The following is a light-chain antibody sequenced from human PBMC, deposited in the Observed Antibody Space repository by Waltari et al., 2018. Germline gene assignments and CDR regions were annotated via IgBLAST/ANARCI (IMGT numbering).Light chain of an antibody. J-gene: IGLJ2*01. CDR1: TLGDTN. CDR3: QAWDRSTVV. Sequence: SYELTQPPSVSVSPGQTARITCSGDTLGDTNVCWYQQKPGQSPVLVIYQHPKRPSGIPERFSGSNSVNTATLTITGTQALDEADYYCQAWDRSTVVFGGGTKLTVL. CDR2: QHP. V-gene: IGLV3-1*01.